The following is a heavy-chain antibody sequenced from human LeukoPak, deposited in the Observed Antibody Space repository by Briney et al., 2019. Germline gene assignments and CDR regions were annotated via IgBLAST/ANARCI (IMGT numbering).Heavy chain of an antibody. CDR2: IYSGGST. J-gene: IGHJ4*02. CDR1: GPPVRGTS. D-gene: IGHD1-14*01. CDR3: ARGNPGGEYY. Sequence: PGGPLGLSCAASGPPVRGTSISGVRKPPGKGLEWVSTIYSGGSTYYADSVKGRFTISRDNSKNTLYLQMNSLGAEDTAVYYCARGNPGGEYYWGQGTLVTVSS. V-gene: IGHV3-53*01.